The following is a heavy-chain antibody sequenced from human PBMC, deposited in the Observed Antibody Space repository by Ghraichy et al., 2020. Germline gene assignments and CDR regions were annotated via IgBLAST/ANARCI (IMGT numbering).Heavy chain of an antibody. V-gene: IGHV3-30*04. CDR2: ITSDGRNK. CDR1: GFAFSVYA. CDR3: ARDTPAHGFWSGYPY. J-gene: IGHJ4*02. Sequence: GGSLRLSCAASGFAFSVYAMHWVRQTPGKGLEWVAVITSDGRNKYYADSVKGRFIISRDNSKNTLYLQLNSLRAEDTAFYYCARDTPAHGFWSGYPYWGQGILVTVSS. D-gene: IGHD3-3*01.